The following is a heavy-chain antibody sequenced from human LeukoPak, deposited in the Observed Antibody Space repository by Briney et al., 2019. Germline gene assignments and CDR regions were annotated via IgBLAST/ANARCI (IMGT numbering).Heavy chain of an antibody. CDR1: GVSISSSSYY. CDR2: IYYSGST. D-gene: IGHD5-18*01. Sequence: PSETLSLTCTVSGVSISSSSYYWGWIRQPPGKGLEWIGYIYYSGSTNYNPSLKSRVTISVDTSKNQFSLKLSSVTAADTAVYYCARLTAYYYMDVWGKGTTVTVSS. CDR3: ARLTAYYYMDV. J-gene: IGHJ6*03. V-gene: IGHV4-61*05.